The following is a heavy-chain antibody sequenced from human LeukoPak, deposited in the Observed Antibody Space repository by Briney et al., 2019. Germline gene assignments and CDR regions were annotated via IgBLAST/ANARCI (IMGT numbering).Heavy chain of an antibody. D-gene: IGHD2-2*01. CDR2: INPNSGGT. V-gene: IGHV1-2*02. J-gene: IGHJ4*02. Sequence: GASVKVSCKASGYTFTDYYIHWVRQAPGQGLEWIAWINPNSGGTYYAQNFHDRITLTRDTSISTAYMELSRLRSDDTAIYYCARANALYCSSTSCLFDYWGQGTLVTVSS. CDR1: GYTFTDYY. CDR3: ARANALYCSSTSCLFDY.